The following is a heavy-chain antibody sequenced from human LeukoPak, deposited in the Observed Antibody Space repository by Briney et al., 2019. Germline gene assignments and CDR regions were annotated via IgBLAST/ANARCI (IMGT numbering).Heavy chain of an antibody. CDR2: ITSDSSTI. D-gene: IGHD6-19*01. Sequence: PGGSLRLSCAASGFSFNSYNMNWVRQAPGKGLEWISYITSDSSTIYYADSVKGRFTISRDNAESSLYLQMNSLRAEDTAVYYCASSSGFVKIDYWGQGTLVTVSS. V-gene: IGHV3-48*01. CDR3: ASSSGFVKIDY. J-gene: IGHJ4*02. CDR1: GFSFNSYN.